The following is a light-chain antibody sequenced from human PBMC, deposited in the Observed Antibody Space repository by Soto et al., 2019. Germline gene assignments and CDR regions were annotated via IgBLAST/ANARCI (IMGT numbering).Light chain of an antibody. CDR3: QQYNNWPGT. V-gene: IGKV3-15*01. CDR2: GAS. Sequence: IVMPQSPAPLSASPGERATLSCRASQSVSSNLAWYQQKPGQAPRPLIYGASTRATGIPARFRGSGSGTEFTLTISSLQSEDFAVYYGQQYNNWPGTFGQGTKVEIK. CDR1: QSVSSN. J-gene: IGKJ1*01.